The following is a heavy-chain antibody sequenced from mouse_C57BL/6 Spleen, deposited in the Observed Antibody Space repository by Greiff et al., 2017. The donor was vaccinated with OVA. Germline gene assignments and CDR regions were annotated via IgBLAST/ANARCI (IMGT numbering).Heavy chain of an antibody. Sequence: VQRVESGPELVKPGASVKISCKASGYAFTSSWMNWVKQRPGKGLEWIGRIYPGDGDTNYNGKFKGKATLTADKSSSTAYMQLSSLTSEDSAVXVCARGAFSATERDAMAYWGQGTSVTVSS. V-gene: IGHV1-82*01. CDR3: ARGAFSATERDAMAY. J-gene: IGHJ4*01. CDR2: IYPGDGDT. CDR1: GYAFTSSW. D-gene: IGHD1-1*01.